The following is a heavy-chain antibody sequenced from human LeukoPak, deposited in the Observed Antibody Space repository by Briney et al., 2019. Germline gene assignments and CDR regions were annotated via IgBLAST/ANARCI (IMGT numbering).Heavy chain of an antibody. D-gene: IGHD3-9*01. Sequence: PSETLSLTCTVSGGSISSSSYYWGWIRQPPGKGLEWIGSIYYSGSTYYNPSLKSRVTISVDTSKNQFSLKLSSVTAADTAVYYCARLPATYDILTGYHPHWYFDLWGRGTLVTVSS. J-gene: IGHJ2*01. CDR1: GGSISSSSYY. CDR2: IYYSGST. V-gene: IGHV4-39*01. CDR3: ARLPATYDILTGYHPHWYFDL.